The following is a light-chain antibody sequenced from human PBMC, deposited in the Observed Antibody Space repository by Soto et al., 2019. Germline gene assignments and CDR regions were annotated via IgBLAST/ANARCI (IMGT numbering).Light chain of an antibody. CDR2: GGS. J-gene: IGKJ2*01. CDR1: QSVNSNF. Sequence: EIVLTQSPGTLSMSPGERATLSCRASQSVNSNFFAWYQQKPGQAPRLLIHGGSTRATGIPDRFTGSGSGTDFALTISGLEPEDFAVYYCQQYGSSPRTFGQGTKVEIK. CDR3: QQYGSSPRT. V-gene: IGKV3-20*01.